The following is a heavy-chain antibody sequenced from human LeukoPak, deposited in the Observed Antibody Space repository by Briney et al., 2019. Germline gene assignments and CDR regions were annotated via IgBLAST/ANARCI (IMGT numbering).Heavy chain of an antibody. D-gene: IGHD2-8*01. CDR2: IWSDGSKT. V-gene: IGHV3-33*01. CDR1: GLTSTSYG. J-gene: IGHJ4*02. Sequence: GGSLRLSRAPSGLTSTSYGMHWVRQAPGKGLEWVAVIWSDGSKTYYVDSVKGRFTISRDYSKNTLYLQMSSLRAEDTAVYYCARAGASNEFDYWGQGTLVTVSS. CDR3: ARAGASNEFDY.